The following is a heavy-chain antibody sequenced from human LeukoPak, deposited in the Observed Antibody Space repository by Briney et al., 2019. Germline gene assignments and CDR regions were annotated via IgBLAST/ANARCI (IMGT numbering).Heavy chain of an antibody. CDR3: ARDLGGDYDVMVGWFDP. CDR2: IYYRGST. V-gene: IGHV4-39*07. Sequence: SETLSLTCTVSGGSISSSSYFWGWLRQPPGKGLEWNGSIYYRGSTYYNPSLNSRVTISVDTSKNQFSPKLSSVTAADTAVYYCARDLGGDYDVMVGWFDPWGQGTLVTVSS. CDR1: GGSISSSSYF. J-gene: IGHJ5*02. D-gene: IGHD4-17*01.